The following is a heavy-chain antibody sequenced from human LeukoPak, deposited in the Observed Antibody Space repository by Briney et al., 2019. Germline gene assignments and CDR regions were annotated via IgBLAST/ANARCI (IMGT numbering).Heavy chain of an antibody. CDR2: INPNSGGT. CDR3: ARGRETYYDFWSGYLEKDY. Sequence: ASVKVSCKASGYTFTGYYMHWVRQAPGQGLEWMGWINPNSGGTDYAQKFQGRVTMTRDTSISTAYMELSRLRSDDTAVYYCARGRETYYDFWSGYLEKDYWGQGTLVTVSP. D-gene: IGHD3-3*01. V-gene: IGHV1-2*02. CDR1: GYTFTGYY. J-gene: IGHJ4*02.